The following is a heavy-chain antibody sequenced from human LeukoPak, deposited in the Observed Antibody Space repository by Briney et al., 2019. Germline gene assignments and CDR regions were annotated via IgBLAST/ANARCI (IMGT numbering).Heavy chain of an antibody. Sequence: SETLSLTCAVYGGSFSGYYWSWIRQPPGKGLEWIGEINHSGSTNYNPSLKSRVTISVDTSKNQFSLKLSSVTAADTAVYYCARGRDYGFGYWGQGTLVTVSS. D-gene: IGHD4-17*01. J-gene: IGHJ4*02. CDR2: INHSGST. V-gene: IGHV4-34*01. CDR3: ARGRDYGFGY. CDR1: GGSFSGYY.